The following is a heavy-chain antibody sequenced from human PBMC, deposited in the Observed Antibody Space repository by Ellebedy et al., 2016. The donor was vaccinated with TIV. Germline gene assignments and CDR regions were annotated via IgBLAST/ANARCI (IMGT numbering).Heavy chain of an antibody. CDR2: INPNTGDT. CDR3: ARQFYDSSGYNDY. CDR1: GYTFTGYY. V-gene: IGHV1-2*06. Sequence: ASVKVSCKTSGYTFTGYYLHWVRQAPGQGLEWMGRINPNTGDTNYAQNLQGRLTMTIDTSTSTAYMDLRSLRSDDTAVYYCARQFYDSSGYNDYWGQGTPVTVSS. D-gene: IGHD3-22*01. J-gene: IGHJ4*02.